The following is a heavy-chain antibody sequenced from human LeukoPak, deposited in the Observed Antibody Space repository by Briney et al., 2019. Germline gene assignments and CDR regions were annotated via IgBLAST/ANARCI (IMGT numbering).Heavy chain of an antibody. CDR2: IASDGSST. CDR1: GFTFSSYW. V-gene: IGHV3-74*01. D-gene: IGHD4-23*01. Sequence: GGSLRLSCAVSGFTFSSYWMHWVRQAPGKGLVWVSRIASDGSSTTYADSVRGRFSISRDNAKNTLYLQMNSLRVEDTAVYYCARGRPHGNDYWGQGTLVTVSS. J-gene: IGHJ4*02. CDR3: ARGRPHGNDY.